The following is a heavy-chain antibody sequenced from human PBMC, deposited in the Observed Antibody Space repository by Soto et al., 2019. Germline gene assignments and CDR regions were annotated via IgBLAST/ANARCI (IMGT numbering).Heavy chain of an antibody. CDR1: GGTFSSYA. J-gene: IGHJ6*02. V-gene: IGHV1-69*13. CDR2: IIPIFGTA. Sequence: SVKVSCKASGGTFSSYAISWVRQAPGQGLERMGGIIPIFGTANYAQKFQGRVTITADESTSTAYMFLSSLRSEFTAVYYCAIYRPRGGYSYGYYYYYGMDVWGQGTTVTV. D-gene: IGHD5-18*01. CDR3: AIYRPRGGYSYGYYYYYGMDV.